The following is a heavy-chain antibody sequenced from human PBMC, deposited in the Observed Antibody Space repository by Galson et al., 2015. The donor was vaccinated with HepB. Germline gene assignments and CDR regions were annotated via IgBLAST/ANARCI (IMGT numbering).Heavy chain of an antibody. V-gene: IGHV4-31*03. CDR2: IYYSGST. J-gene: IGHJ2*01. Sequence: TLSLTCTVSGGSISSGGYYWSWIRQHPGQGLEWIGYIYYSGSTDYNPSLKSRVSISVDTSKNQFSLKLSSVTAADTAVYYCARDHGSGSYYNWYFDLWGRGTLVTVSS. CDR3: ARDHGSGSYYNWYFDL. D-gene: IGHD3-10*01. CDR1: GGSISSGGYY.